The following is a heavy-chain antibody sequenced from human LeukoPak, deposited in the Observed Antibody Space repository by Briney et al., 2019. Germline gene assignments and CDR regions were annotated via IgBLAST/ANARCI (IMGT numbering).Heavy chain of an antibody. CDR2: ISGSGGST. V-gene: IGHV3-23*01. CDR3: AAYYYDSSGQFDY. J-gene: IGHJ4*02. Sequence: GGSLRLSCAASGFAFSSYAMSWVRQAPGKGLEWVSAISGSGGSTYYADSVKGRFTISRDNSKNTLYLQMNSLRAEDTAVYYCAAYYYDSSGQFDYWGQGTLVTVSS. D-gene: IGHD3-22*01. CDR1: GFAFSSYA.